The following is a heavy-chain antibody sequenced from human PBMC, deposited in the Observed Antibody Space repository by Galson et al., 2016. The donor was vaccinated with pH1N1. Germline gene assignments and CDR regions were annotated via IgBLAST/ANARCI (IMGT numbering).Heavy chain of an antibody. V-gene: IGHV3-20*04. Sequence: SLRLSCAASGFTFNEYGMNWARQAPGKGLEWVSGVIWNGGSPGYADSVKGRFTISRDNAKKSLYLQLNSLRAEDTAVYYCVRKNYGDAFDIWGQGTMVTVSS. CDR3: VRKNYGDAFDI. D-gene: IGHD3-10*01. CDR2: VIWNGGSP. J-gene: IGHJ3*02. CDR1: GFTFNEYG.